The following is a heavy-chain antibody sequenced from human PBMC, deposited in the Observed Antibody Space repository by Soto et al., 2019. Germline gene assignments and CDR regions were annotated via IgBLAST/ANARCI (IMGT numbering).Heavy chain of an antibody. CDR1: GGSFSGYY. V-gene: IGHV4-34*01. CDR3: ARGRTAASYYYYYDMDV. Sequence: SETLSLTCAVYGGSFSGYYWSWIRQPPGKGLEWIGEINHSGSTNYNPSLKSRVTISVDTSKNQFSLKLSSVTAADTAVYYCARGRTAASYYYYYDMDVWGQGTTVTVSS. CDR2: INHSGST. D-gene: IGHD6-25*01. J-gene: IGHJ6*02.